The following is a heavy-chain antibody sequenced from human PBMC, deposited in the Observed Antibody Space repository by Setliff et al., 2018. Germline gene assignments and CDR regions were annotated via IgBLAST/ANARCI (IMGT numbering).Heavy chain of an antibody. CDR1: GDSISSSSYY. CDR3: ARLPGYCNGGNCYGYYTFDI. J-gene: IGHJ3*02. CDR2: INYSGIT. Sequence: PSETLSLTCSVSGDSISSSSYYWGWIRQPPGKGLEWIGSINYSGITYYSPSLKSRVIVSVDTSKNQFPLKLSSVTAADTAVYYCARLPGYCNGGNCYGYYTFDIWGQGTMVTVS. V-gene: IGHV4-39*01. D-gene: IGHD2-15*01.